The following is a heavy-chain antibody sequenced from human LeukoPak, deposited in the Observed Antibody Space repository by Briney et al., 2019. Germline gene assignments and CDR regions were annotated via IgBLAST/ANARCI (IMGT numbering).Heavy chain of an antibody. CDR1: GFTFDDYA. Sequence: GGSLRLSCAASGFTFDDYAMHWVRQAPGKGLEWVSGISWNSGSIGCADSVKGRFTISRDNAKNSLYLQMNSLRAEDTALYYCAKGQGDYSYYFDYWGQGTLVTVSS. CDR2: ISWNSGSI. D-gene: IGHD4-17*01. CDR3: AKGQGDYSYYFDY. V-gene: IGHV3-9*01. J-gene: IGHJ4*02.